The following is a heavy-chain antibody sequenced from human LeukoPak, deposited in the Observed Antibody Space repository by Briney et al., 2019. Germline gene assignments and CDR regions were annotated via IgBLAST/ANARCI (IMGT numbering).Heavy chain of an antibody. CDR1: GFTFSSFA. CDR3: GKMVTIPSPHLDY. Sequence: PGGSLRLSCAASGFTFSSFAMSWVRQAPGKGLEWVSAISGIGVRTYYADSVKGRFTISRDNSKNPLYLQMNSLRSEDTGVYYCGKMVTIPSPHLDYWGQGPLVSVSS. J-gene: IGHJ4*02. D-gene: IGHD5-24*01. CDR2: ISGIGVRT. V-gene: IGHV3-23*01.